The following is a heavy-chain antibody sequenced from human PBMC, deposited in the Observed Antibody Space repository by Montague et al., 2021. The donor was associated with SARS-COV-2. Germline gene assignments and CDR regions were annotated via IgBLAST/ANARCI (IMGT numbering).Heavy chain of an antibody. D-gene: IGHD3-9*01. CDR1: GGSISSCGYY. J-gene: IGHJ6*02. V-gene: IGHV4-31*03. CDR2: NYYSGST. CDR3: ARGSGYFDWLLSNPLDV. Sequence: TLSLTCTVSGGSISSCGYYWSWIRQHKGKDLEWIGYNYYSGSTYYTPSLKSRVSKSVDTSKNQFSLKVSSVTAADTAVYYCARGSGYFDWLLSNPLDVWGQGTTVTVSS.